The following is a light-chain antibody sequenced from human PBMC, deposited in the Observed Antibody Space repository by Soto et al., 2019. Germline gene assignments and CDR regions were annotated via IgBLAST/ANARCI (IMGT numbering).Light chain of an antibody. CDR3: SSYTSSSALIL. CDR2: DVN. CDR1: SSDVGGYNY. Sequence: QSVLTQPASVSGSPGQSITISCTGTSSDVGGYNYVSWYQQHPGNAPKLMIYDVNSRPSGVSNRFSGSKSGNTASLTISELQAEDEADYYCSSYTSSSALILFGGGAKVTVL. J-gene: IGLJ2*01. V-gene: IGLV2-14*03.